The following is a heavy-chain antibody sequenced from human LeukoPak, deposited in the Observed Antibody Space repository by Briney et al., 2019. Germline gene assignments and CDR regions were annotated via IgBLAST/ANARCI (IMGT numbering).Heavy chain of an antibody. CDR1: GFSVSANY. CDR2: IYSGGAT. CDR3: ARWKMEGIVVDVFDI. D-gene: IGHD3-22*01. J-gene: IGHJ3*02. Sequence: GGSLRLSCAASGFSVSANYMSWVRQAPGKGLEWVSAIYSGGATYYTDSVKGRFTMSRHTSKNTLDLQMNNLRVEDTAVYYCARWKMEGIVVDVFDIWGQGTRVSVS. V-gene: IGHV3-53*04.